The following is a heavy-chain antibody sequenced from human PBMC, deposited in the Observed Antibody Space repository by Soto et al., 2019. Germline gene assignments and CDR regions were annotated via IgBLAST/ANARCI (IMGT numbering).Heavy chain of an antibody. D-gene: IGHD2-15*01. J-gene: IGHJ4*02. CDR1: GFTFSSYG. V-gene: IGHV3-33*01. Sequence: QVQLVESGGGVVQPGRSLRLSCAASGFTFSSYGMHWVRQAPGKGLEWVAVIWYDGSNKYYADSVKGRFTISRDNSKNTLYLQMNSLRDDDTAVYYCARDYSGGSSAPDYWGQGTLVTVSS. CDR2: IWYDGSNK. CDR3: ARDYSGGSSAPDY.